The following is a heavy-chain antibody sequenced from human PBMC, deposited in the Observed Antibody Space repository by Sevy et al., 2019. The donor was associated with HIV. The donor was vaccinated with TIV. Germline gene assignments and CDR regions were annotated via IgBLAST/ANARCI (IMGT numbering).Heavy chain of an antibody. CDR3: ARDLPFDY. J-gene: IGHJ4*02. CDR2: IRQNGSER. V-gene: IGHV3-7*01. CDR1: GFSLRRYW. Sequence: GGSLRLSCLASGFSLRRYWMSWVRQVPGKGLEWVANIRQNGSERYYVDSVKGRFTISRDDASNSASLQMSSLRGEDTAIYYCARDLPFDYWGQGILVTVSS.